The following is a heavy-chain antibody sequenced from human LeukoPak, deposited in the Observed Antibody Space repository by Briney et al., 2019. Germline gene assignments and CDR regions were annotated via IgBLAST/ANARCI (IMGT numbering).Heavy chain of an antibody. CDR1: GFILSSNY. D-gene: IGHD3-22*01. CDR2: IYAGGYT. CDR3: ARGHSSGFS. V-gene: IGHV3-53*01. J-gene: IGHJ5*02. Sequence: GGSLRLSCAASGFILSSNYLNWVRQAPGKGLEWVSIIYAGGYTNYADSVKGRFTISRDNSKNTLYLQMNSLGADDTAVYYCARGHSSGFSWGQGTLVTVSS.